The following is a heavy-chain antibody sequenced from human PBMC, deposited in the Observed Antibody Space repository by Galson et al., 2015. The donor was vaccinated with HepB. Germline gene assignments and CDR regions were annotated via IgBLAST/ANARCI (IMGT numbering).Heavy chain of an antibody. CDR1: GFTFNSYW. J-gene: IGHJ5*02. CDR2: IKEDGSEA. V-gene: IGHV3-7*01. Sequence: SLRLSCAGSGFTFNSYWMNWVRQAPGKGLEWLAIIKEDGSEALYGDSVRGRFTISKDIAKTSVHLQMSTLRDEDTAVYYCALGVGWTIDHWGQGTLVSVSS. CDR3: ALGVGWTIDH. D-gene: IGHD3-10*01.